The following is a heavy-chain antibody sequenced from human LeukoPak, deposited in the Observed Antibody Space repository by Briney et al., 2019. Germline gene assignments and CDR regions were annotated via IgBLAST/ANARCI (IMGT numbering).Heavy chain of an antibody. V-gene: IGHV1-2*02. CDR3: ARGKSGFSP. J-gene: IGHJ4*02. CDR1: GYTFTENY. D-gene: IGHD3-22*01. Sequence: ASLKVSCKASGYTFTENYIHWVRQAPGHGLEWMGLINPYTSDANYTEKFQGRVTMTRDTSVSTAYMHLSRLRSDDTAVYYCARGKSGFSPWGQGTPVTVSS. CDR2: INPYTSDA.